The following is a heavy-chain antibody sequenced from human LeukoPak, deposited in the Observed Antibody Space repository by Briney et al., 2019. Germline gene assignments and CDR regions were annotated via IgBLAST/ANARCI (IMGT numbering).Heavy chain of an antibody. J-gene: IGHJ4*02. CDR2: IKPKDGAT. CDR3: TRSRESRELDY. Sequence: ASVKVSCKASGYTFTDDYVHWVRQAPGQGLEWMGWIKPKDGATRYAQRFQDRVTLTRDTSVSTAYMELNSLTSDDTAVYFCTRSRESRELDYWGQGTLATVSS. V-gene: IGHV1-2*02. D-gene: IGHD1-1*01. CDR1: GYTFTDDY.